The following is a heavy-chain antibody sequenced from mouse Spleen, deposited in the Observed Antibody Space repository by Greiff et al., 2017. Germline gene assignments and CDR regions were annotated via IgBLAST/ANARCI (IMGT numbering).Heavy chain of an antibody. J-gene: IGHJ2*01. CDR2: INPGSGGT. CDR3: ARRGGYDFWYFDY. V-gene: IGHV1-54*01. Sequence: QVQLKESGAELVRPGTSVKVSCKASGYAFTNYLIEWVKQRPGQGLEWIGVINPGSGGTKYNEKFKGKATLTSDKSSSTAYMELSSLTSEDSAVYYCARRGGYDFWYFDYWGQGTTLTVSS. D-gene: IGHD2-2*01. CDR1: GYAFTNYL.